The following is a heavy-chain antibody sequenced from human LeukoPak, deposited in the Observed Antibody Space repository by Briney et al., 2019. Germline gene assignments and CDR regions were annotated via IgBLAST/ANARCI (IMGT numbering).Heavy chain of an antibody. CDR2: ISAYNGNT. D-gene: IGHD3-16*02. Sequence: ASVKVSCKASGYTFTSYGISWVRQAPGQGLEWMGWISAYNGNTNYAQKLQGRVTMTTDTSTSTAYMELRSLRSDDTAVYYCARATRILTFGGVIVNNWFDPWGQGTLVTVSS. J-gene: IGHJ5*02. V-gene: IGHV1-18*01. CDR3: ARATRILTFGGVIVNNWFDP. CDR1: GYTFTSYG.